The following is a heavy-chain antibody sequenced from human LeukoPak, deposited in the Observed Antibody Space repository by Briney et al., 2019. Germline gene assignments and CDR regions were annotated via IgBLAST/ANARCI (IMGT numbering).Heavy chain of an antibody. CDR1: GFTFSSYA. V-gene: IGHV3-23*01. CDR3: AKGSGIAVAGIGGSYFDY. Sequence: GGSLRLSCAASGFTFSSYAMSWVRQAPGKGLEWVSAISGSGGSTYYADSVKCRFTISRDNSKNTLYLQMNSLRAEDTAVYYCAKGSGIAVAGIGGSYFDYWGQGTLVTVSS. CDR2: ISGSGGST. J-gene: IGHJ4*02. D-gene: IGHD6-19*01.